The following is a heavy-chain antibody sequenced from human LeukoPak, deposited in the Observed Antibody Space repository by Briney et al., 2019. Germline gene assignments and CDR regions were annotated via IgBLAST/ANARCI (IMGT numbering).Heavy chain of an antibody. V-gene: IGHV3-48*02. CDR3: ARDALWGYYDSSGYYYVRYIDY. CDR2: ISSSSSTI. D-gene: IGHD3-22*01. Sequence: PGGSLRLSCAASGFTFSSYSMNWVRQAPGKGLEWVSYISSSSSTIYYADSVKGRFTISRDNAKNSLYLQMNSLRDEDTAVYYCARDALWGYYDSSGYYYVRYIDYWGQGTLVTVSS. CDR1: GFTFSSYS. J-gene: IGHJ4*02.